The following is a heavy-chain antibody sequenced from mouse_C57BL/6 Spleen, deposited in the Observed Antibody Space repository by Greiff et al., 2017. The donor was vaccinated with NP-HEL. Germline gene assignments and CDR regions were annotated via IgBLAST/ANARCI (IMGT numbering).Heavy chain of an antibody. Sequence: QVQLQQSGAELVMPGASVKLSCKASGYTFTSYWMHWVKQRPGQGLEWIGEIDPSDSYTNYNQNFKGKSTLTVDKSSSTAYMQRSSLTSEDSAVYYCARWGGGFDYWGQGTTLTVSS. J-gene: IGHJ2*01. CDR1: GYTFTSYW. CDR3: ARWGGGFDY. CDR2: IDPSDSYT. V-gene: IGHV1-69*01.